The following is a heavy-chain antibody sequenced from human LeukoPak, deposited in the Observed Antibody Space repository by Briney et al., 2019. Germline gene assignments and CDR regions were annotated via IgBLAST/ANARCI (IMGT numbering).Heavy chain of an antibody. D-gene: IGHD5-18*01. J-gene: IGHJ3*02. V-gene: IGHV4-34*01. CDR1: GGSISSYY. CDR2: INHSGST. Sequence: SETLSLTCSVSGGSISSYYWSWIRQPPGKGLEWIGEINHSGSTNYNPSLKSRVTISVDTSKNQFSLKLSSVTAADTAVYYCARAQLWFRYASDIWGQGTMVTVSS. CDR3: ARAQLWFRYASDI.